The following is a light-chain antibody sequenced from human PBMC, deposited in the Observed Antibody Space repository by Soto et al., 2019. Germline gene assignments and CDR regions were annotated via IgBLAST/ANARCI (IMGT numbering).Light chain of an antibody. V-gene: IGKV3-20*01. CDR2: GAS. Sequence: EVVMTQSPATLSVSPGERATLSCRASQTIGSSYLAWYQQKPGQAPRLLIYGASSRPTGIPDRFSGSGSGTDFTLTISRLEPEDSAVYYCQQYGSSSTFGQGTRLEIK. CDR1: QTIGSSY. CDR3: QQYGSSST. J-gene: IGKJ5*01.